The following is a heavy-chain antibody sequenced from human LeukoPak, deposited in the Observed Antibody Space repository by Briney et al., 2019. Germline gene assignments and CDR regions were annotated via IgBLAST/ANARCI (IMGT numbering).Heavy chain of an antibody. Sequence: SVKVSCKASGGIFSSYAISWVRQAPGQGLEWMGRIIPIFGTANYAQKFQGRVTITTDESTSTAYMELSSLRSEDTAMYYYALPYYDFWSGYSSMDVWGKGTTVTVSS. CDR2: IIPIFGTA. CDR3: ALPYYDFWSGYSSMDV. CDR1: GGIFSSYA. D-gene: IGHD3-3*01. V-gene: IGHV1-69*05. J-gene: IGHJ6*03.